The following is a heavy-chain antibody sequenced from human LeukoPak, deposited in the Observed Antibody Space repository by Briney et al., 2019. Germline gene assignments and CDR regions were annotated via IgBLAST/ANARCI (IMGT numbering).Heavy chain of an antibody. Sequence: GGSLRLSCAASGFTFSSYAMYWVRQAPGKGLEWVAVISYDGSDKFYADSVKGRFTISRDSSKNTLYLQMNSLRAEDTAVYYCAKSKRIGGGVLVYFDYWGQGTLVTVSS. D-gene: IGHD3-16*01. CDR1: GFTFSSYA. CDR2: ISYDGSDK. V-gene: IGHV3-30*04. CDR3: AKSKRIGGGVLVYFDY. J-gene: IGHJ4*02.